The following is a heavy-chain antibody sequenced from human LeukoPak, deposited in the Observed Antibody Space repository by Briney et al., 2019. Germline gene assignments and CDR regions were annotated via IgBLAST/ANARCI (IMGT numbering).Heavy chain of an antibody. V-gene: IGHV4-59*01. D-gene: IGHD1-26*01. CDR1: GGSISSYY. CDR2: IYYSGST. CDR3: ARVRGSYYVDY. Sequence: SETLSLTCTVSGGSISSYYWSWIRQPPGKGLEWIGYIYYSGSTNYNPSLKSRVTISVGTSKNQFSLKLSSVTAADTAVYYCARVRGSYYVDYWGQGTLVIVSS. J-gene: IGHJ4*02.